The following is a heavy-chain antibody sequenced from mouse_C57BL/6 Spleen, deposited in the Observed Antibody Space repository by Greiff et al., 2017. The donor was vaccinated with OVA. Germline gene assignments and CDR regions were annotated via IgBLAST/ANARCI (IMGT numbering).Heavy chain of an antibody. Sequence: EVKVVESGPELVKPGASVKISCKASGYSFTGYYMNWVKQSPEKSLEWIGEINPSTGGTTYNQKFKAKATLTVDKSSSTAYMQLKSLTSEDSAVYYCASSSGYPSCFDYWGQGTTLTVSS. CDR2: INPSTGGT. J-gene: IGHJ2*01. V-gene: IGHV1-42*01. D-gene: IGHD3-2*02. CDR3: ASSSGYPSCFDY. CDR1: GYSFTGYY.